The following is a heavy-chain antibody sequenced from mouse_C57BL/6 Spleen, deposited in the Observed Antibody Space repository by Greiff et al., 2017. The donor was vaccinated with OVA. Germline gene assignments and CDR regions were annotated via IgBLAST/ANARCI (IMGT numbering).Heavy chain of an antibody. CDR2: ISYDGSN. CDR3: AREGLLRSFDY. J-gene: IGHJ2*01. Sequence: EVKVEESGPGLVKPSQSLSLTCSVTGYSITSGYYWNWIRQFPGNKLEWMGYISYDGSNNYNPSLKNRISITRDTSKNQFFLKLNSVTTEDTATYYCAREGLLRSFDYWGQGTTLTVSS. V-gene: IGHV3-6*01. CDR1: GYSITSGYY. D-gene: IGHD1-1*01.